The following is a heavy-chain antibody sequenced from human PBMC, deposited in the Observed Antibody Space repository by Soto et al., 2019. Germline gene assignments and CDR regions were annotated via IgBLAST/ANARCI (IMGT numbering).Heavy chain of an antibody. V-gene: IGHV4-59*01. Sequence: PSETLSLTCTISGGSISVYYWSWIRQSPRQGLEWIGYVYDNGRPYYSPSLKSRVTISADTTKNQISLKLTSATAADTAVYNCERGVGSSPPRYWGRGTLVTVSS. D-gene: IGHD3-9*01. CDR2: VYDNGRP. CDR3: ERGVGSSPPRY. J-gene: IGHJ4*02. CDR1: GGSISVYY.